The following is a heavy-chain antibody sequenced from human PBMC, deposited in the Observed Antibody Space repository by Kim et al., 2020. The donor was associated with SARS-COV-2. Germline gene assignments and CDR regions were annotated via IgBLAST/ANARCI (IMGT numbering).Heavy chain of an antibody. Sequence: YADAVKGRFTSSRDNAKNSLYLQMNSLRDEDTAVYYCARDRVGAVYGRDFWGQGTTVTVSS. D-gene: IGHD3-16*01. CDR3: ARDRVGAVYGRDF. V-gene: IGHV3-48*02. J-gene: IGHJ6*02.